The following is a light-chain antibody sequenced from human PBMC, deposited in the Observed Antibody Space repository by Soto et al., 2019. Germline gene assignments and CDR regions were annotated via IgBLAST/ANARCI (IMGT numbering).Light chain of an antibody. CDR2: WAS. V-gene: IGKV4-1*01. J-gene: IGKJ1*01. CDR3: QQYYWSWT. CDR1: QSVLYSSNNKNY. Sequence: DIVMTQSPDSLAVSLGERATINCKSSQSVLYSSNNKNYLAWYQQKPGQPPKLLIYWASTRESGVPDRFSGSGSGTDFTLTISSLQAEDVAVYYCQQYYWSWTFGQGTKVEIK.